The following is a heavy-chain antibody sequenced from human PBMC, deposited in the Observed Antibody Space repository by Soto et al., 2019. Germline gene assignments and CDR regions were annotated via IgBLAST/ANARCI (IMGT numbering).Heavy chain of an antibody. J-gene: IGHJ4*02. CDR1: GGSISSYY. CDR2: IYYSGST. CDR3: ARGGTVTSPLDY. D-gene: IGHD4-4*01. V-gene: IGHV4-59*01. Sequence: SQTLSLTCTVSGGSISSYYWSWIRQPPGKGLEWIGYIYYSGSTNYNPSLKSRVTISVDTSKNQFSLKLSSVTAADTAVYYCARGGTVTSPLDYWGQGTLVTVSS.